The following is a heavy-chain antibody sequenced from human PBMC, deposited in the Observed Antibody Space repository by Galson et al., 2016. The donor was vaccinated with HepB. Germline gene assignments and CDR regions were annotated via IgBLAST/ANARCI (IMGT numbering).Heavy chain of an antibody. CDR1: GLTLGSYW. V-gene: IGHV3-7*03. J-gene: IGHJ4*02. D-gene: IGHD6-13*01. CDR3: VRGMSYSMY. Sequence: LRLSCAASGLTLGSYWMTWVRQTPGKGLEWVGNIKEDGSEKYYADSVKGRFTISRDNARNSLYLQMSSLRVDDSALYYCVRGMSYSMYWGQGTLVTVSS. CDR2: IKEDGSEK.